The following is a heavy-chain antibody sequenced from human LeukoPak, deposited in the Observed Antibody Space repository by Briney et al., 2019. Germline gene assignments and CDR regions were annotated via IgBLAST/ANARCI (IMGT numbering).Heavy chain of an antibody. V-gene: IGHV3-74*01. CDR1: GFTFSSHW. CDR3: VRLYFD. D-gene: IGHD3-9*01. Sequence: GGSLRLSCATPGFTFSSHWMHWVRQAPGKGLVWVSRIKSDGSSTDYADSVKGRFTISRDNAKNTLFLQMNSLRAEDTAVYYCVRLYFDWGQGTLVTVSS. J-gene: IGHJ4*02. CDR2: IKSDGSST.